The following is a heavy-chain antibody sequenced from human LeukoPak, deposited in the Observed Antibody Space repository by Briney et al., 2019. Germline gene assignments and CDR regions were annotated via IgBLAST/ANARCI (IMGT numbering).Heavy chain of an antibody. J-gene: IGHJ4*02. CDR2: MNANSGNT. CDR3: ARGASRSFDY. CDR1: GGTFSSYA. Sequence: GASVKVSCKASGGTFSSYAINWVRQATGQGLEWMGWMNANSGNTGYAQKFQGRVTMTRSTSISTAYMELSSLRSDDTAVYYCARGASRSFDYWGQGTLVTVSS. V-gene: IGHV1-8*02.